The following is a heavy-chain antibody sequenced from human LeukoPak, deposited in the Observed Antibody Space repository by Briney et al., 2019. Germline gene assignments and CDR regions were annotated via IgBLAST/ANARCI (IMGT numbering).Heavy chain of an antibody. D-gene: IGHD3-16*01. V-gene: IGHV1-69*13. J-gene: IGHJ6*03. CDR2: IIPIFGTA. Sequence: SVKVSCKASGGTFSSYAISWVRQAPGQGLEWMGGIIPIFGTANYAQKFQGRVTITADESTSTAYMELGSLRSEDTAVYYCASTELWSYYYMDVWGKGTTVTISS. CDR3: ASTELWSYYYMDV. CDR1: GGTFSSYA.